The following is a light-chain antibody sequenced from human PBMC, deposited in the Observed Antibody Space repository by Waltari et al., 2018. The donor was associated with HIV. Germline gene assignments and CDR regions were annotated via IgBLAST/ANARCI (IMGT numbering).Light chain of an antibody. CDR1: QSVRSDS. V-gene: IGKV3-20*01. Sequence: EIVLTQSPDTLSLSPGERAALYCRASQSVRSDSLAWYQQKPGRSPRLLIYNATTRATDIPDRFSGSGSGTDFTLTISRLEPADFAVYYCQHYDNSPPITFGPGIAVDIK. CDR2: NAT. CDR3: QHYDNSPPIT. J-gene: IGKJ3*01.